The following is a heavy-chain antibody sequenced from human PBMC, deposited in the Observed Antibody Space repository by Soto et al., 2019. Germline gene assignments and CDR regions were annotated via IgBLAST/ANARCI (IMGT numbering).Heavy chain of an antibody. CDR2: ISSSSSYT. V-gene: IGHV3-11*06. CDR3: ARTRSGPDDY. Sequence: GGSLRLSCAASGFTFSDYYMSWIRQAPGKGLEWVSYISSSSSYTNYADSVKGRFTISRDNAKNSLYLQMNSMRDEDTAVYYCARTRSGPDDYWGQGTLVTVSA. D-gene: IGHD3-10*01. CDR1: GFTFSDYY. J-gene: IGHJ4*02.